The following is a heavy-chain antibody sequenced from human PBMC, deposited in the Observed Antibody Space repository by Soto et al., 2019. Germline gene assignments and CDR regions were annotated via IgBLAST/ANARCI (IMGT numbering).Heavy chain of an antibody. J-gene: IGHJ4*02. D-gene: IGHD1-1*01. CDR3: ARTDLQPGDY. CDR1: GFTFSSYS. V-gene: IGHV3-23*01. CDR2: ITASGGTT. Sequence: EVKLLESGGGLVQPGGSLRLSCAASGFTFSSYSMSWVRQAPGKGLEWVSHITASGGTTYYADSVKGRFTISRDSSRSTLYLQMNRLRAEDTALYYCARTDLQPGDYWGQGTLVTVSS.